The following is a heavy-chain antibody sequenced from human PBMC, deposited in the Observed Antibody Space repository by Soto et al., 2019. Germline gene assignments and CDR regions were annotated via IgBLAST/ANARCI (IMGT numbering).Heavy chain of an antibody. CDR1: GFTFSSYS. J-gene: IGHJ6*03. CDR3: ARVSRGRGAYYYYYMDV. CDR2: ISSSSSYI. V-gene: IGHV3-21*01. D-gene: IGHD3-10*01. Sequence: GGSLRLSCAASGFTFSSYSMNWVRQAPGKGLEWVSSISSSSSYIYYADSVKGRFTISRDNAKNSLYLQMNSLRAEDTAVYYCARVSRGRGAYYYYYMDVWGKGTTVTVSS.